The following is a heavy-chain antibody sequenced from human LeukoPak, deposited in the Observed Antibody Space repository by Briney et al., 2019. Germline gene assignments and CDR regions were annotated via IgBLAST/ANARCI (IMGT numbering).Heavy chain of an antibody. D-gene: IGHD1-20*01. CDR1: GYTFTGYY. CDR3: ARDGRYNLNYADY. Sequence: ASVKVSCKASGYTFTGYYIHWVRQAPGQGLEWMGWIYPYSGDTNYAQNFQGRVTMTRDTSISTAYMELSSLKSDDTAVYYCARDGRYNLNYADYWGQGTLVTVSS. V-gene: IGHV1-2*02. J-gene: IGHJ4*02. CDR2: IYPYSGDT.